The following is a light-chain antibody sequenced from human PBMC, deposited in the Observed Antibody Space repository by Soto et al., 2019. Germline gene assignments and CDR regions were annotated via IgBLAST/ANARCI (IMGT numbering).Light chain of an antibody. V-gene: IGKV3-15*01. Sequence: EIVVTQSPATLSVSPGERATLSCRASQSVSSNLAWYQQKAGQAPRLLIYAASTRATGIPARISGSGSGTEFTLTISSLQSEDFAVYYCQQYNNWPRTFGQGTKVDIK. CDR3: QQYNNWPRT. CDR1: QSVSSN. CDR2: AAS. J-gene: IGKJ1*01.